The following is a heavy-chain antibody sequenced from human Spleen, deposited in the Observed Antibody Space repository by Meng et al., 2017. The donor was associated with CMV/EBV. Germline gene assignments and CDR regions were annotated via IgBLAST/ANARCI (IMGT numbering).Heavy chain of an antibody. D-gene: IGHD3-22*01. CDR1: GGSFSGDYY. CDR3: ARGVVTSLFDY. V-gene: IGHV4-30-4*08. CDR2: IYYSGST. J-gene: IGHJ4*02. Sequence: QVQPQQGGAGLLKPSGTLSLTCACYGGSFSGDYYWSWIRQPPGKGLEWIGYIYYSGSTYYNPSLKSRVTISVDTSKNQFSLKLSSVTAADTAVYYCARGVVTSLFDYWGQGTLVTVSS.